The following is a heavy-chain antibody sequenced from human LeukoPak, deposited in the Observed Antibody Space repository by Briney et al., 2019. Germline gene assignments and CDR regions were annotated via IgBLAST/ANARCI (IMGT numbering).Heavy chain of an antibody. CDR1: GYSISSGYY. V-gene: IGHV4-38-2*02. D-gene: IGHD6-19*01. J-gene: IGHJ6*03. CDR2: IYHSGST. Sequence: SETLSLTCTVSGYSISSGYYWGWIRQPPGKGLEWIGSIYHSGSTYYNPSLKSRVTISVDTSKNQFSLKLSSVTAADTAVYYCAGTISAVAADFYYYYMDVWGKGTTVTISS. CDR3: AGTISAVAADFYYYYMDV.